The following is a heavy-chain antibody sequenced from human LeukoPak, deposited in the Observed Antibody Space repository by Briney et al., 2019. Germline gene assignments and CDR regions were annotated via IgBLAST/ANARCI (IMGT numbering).Heavy chain of an antibody. D-gene: IGHD6-13*01. CDR3: ARGDSLSFLDAFDM. Sequence: ASVEVSCKVSGYILSEISMHWVRQVPGKGLEWMGGFDPEGGKTVYAEKFQGRVSMTEDTSTDTAYMELRSLRSEDTAVYYCARGDSLSFLDAFDMWGQGTVVTVSS. J-gene: IGHJ3*02. CDR1: GYILSEIS. V-gene: IGHV1-24*01. CDR2: FDPEGGKT.